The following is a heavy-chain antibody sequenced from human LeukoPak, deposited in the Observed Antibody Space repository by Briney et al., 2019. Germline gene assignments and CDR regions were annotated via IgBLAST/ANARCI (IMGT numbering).Heavy chain of an antibody. Sequence: GGSLRLSCAASGFTFSNAWMSWVRQAPGKGLEWVGRIKSKTDGGTTDYAAPVKGRFTISRDDSKNTLYLQMNSLKTEDTAVYYCTTDPIFGAPSEDYWGQGTLVTVSS. V-gene: IGHV3-15*01. CDR3: TTDPIFGAPSEDY. J-gene: IGHJ4*02. CDR1: GFTFSNAW. D-gene: IGHD3-3*01. CDR2: IKSKTDGGTT.